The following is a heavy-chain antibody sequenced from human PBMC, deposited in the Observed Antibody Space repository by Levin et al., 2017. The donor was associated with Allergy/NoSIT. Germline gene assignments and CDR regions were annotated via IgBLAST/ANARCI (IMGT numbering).Heavy chain of an antibody. D-gene: IGHD6-13*01. CDR2: INHIGRS. J-gene: IGHJ6*02. Sequence: KPSETLSLTCAVYGGSFSGYYWNFIRQPPGKGLEWIGEINHIGRSYYNPSLKSRVTTSVDTSKNQFSLKLSSATAADTAVYYCARRPDSGNWTNYGLDVWGQGTTVTVSS. CDR3: ARRPDSGNWTNYGLDV. CDR1: GGSFSGYY. V-gene: IGHV4-34*01.